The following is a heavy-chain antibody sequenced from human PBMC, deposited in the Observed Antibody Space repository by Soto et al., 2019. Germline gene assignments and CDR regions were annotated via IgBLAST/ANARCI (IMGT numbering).Heavy chain of an antibody. Sequence: QVQLVQSGPEVKKPGASVKVACKASGYTFLKYGINWVRQAPGQGLEWMGGIQTDNDHASFAQKFEGSVTMTTDTSTRTVYMELRDLSSDDTAVYYCAKDLGSGYRFDYWGQGTPVTVSS. CDR1: GYTFLKYG. CDR3: AKDLGSGYRFDY. J-gene: IGHJ4*02. CDR2: IQTDNDHA. D-gene: IGHD3-9*01. V-gene: IGHV1-18*01.